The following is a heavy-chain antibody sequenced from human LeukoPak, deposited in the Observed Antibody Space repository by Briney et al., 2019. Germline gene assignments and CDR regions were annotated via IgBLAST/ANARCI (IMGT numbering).Heavy chain of an antibody. CDR2: ISGSGGST. CDR1: GFTFSTYG. D-gene: IGHD3-22*01. Sequence: GGSLRLSCAASGFTFSTYGMSWVRQAPGKGLEWVSAISGSGGSTYYADSVKGRFTISRDNSKNTLYLQMNSLRAEDTAVYYCARGRAIVVAFFDYWGQGTQVTVSS. J-gene: IGHJ4*02. CDR3: ARGRAIVVAFFDY. V-gene: IGHV3-23*01.